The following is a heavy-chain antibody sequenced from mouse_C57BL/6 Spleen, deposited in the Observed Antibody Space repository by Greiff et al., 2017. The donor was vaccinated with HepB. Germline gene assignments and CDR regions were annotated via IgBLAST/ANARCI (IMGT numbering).Heavy chain of an antibody. CDR1: GYSITSGYD. CDR3: AREGNYGAMDY. J-gene: IGHJ4*01. CDR2: ISYSGST. V-gene: IGHV3-1*01. D-gene: IGHD2-1*01. Sequence: DVKLQESGPGMVKPSQSLSLTCTVTGYSITSGYDWHWIRHFPGNQLGCMGYISYSGSTNYNPSLKSRISITHDTSKNHFFLKLNSVTTEDTATYYWAREGNYGAMDYWGQGTSVTVSS.